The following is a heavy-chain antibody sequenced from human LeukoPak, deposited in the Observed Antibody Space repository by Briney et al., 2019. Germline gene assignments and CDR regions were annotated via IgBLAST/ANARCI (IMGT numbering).Heavy chain of an antibody. CDR3: ARVRLFYYDSSGYYGAFDI. Sequence: PSETLSLTCTVSGGSVSSGGYYWSWIRQPPGKGLEWIGYIYYSGSTNYNPSLKSRVTISVDRSQNQFSLKLSSVTAADTAVYHCARVRLFYYDSSGYYGAFDIWGQGTMVTVSS. CDR1: GGSVSSGGYY. V-gene: IGHV4-61*08. D-gene: IGHD3-22*01. J-gene: IGHJ3*02. CDR2: IYYSGST.